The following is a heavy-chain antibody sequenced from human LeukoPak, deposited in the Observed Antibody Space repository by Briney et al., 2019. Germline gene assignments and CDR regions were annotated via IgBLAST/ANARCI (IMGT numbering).Heavy chain of an antibody. CDR1: GFTFSDYY. Sequence: PGGSLRLSCAASGFTFSDYYMSWIRQAPGKGLEWVSYISSSGSTIYYADSVKGRFTISRDNAKNSLYLQMNSLSAEDAAVYYCARADYDFWSGYYNYYYYYMDVWGKGTTVAVSS. J-gene: IGHJ6*03. D-gene: IGHD3-3*01. CDR2: ISSSGSTI. V-gene: IGHV3-11*01. CDR3: ARADYDFWSGYYNYYYYYMDV.